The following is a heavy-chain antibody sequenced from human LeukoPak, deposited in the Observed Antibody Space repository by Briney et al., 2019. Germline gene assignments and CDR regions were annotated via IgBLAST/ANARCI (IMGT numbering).Heavy chain of an antibody. CDR3: VSFYETY. V-gene: IGHV3-74*01. CDR1: GNYW. CDR2: INSDGSWT. Sequence: GGYLRLSCAASGNYWMHWVRQAPGKGLVWVSHINSDGSWTSYADSVKGRFTISKDNAKNTVYLQMNNLRAEDTAVYYCVSFYETYWGRGTLVTVSS. J-gene: IGHJ4*02. D-gene: IGHD2/OR15-2a*01.